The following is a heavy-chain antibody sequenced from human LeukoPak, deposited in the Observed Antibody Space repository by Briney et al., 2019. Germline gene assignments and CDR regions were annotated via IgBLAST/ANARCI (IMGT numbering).Heavy chain of an antibody. J-gene: IGHJ4*02. CDR3: ATIKRGYIFGDFDF. Sequence: PSETLSVTCTVSGGSISRHYWRWTRQPPGKGLEWIGYLYGSGSTKANPPLESRVPLSAGTSKNQFSLRLSSVTAAVSAVYYCATIKRGYIFGDFDFWGQGIMVAVSS. V-gene: IGHV4-59*11. D-gene: IGHD5-18*01. CDR1: GGSISRHY. CDR2: LYGSGST.